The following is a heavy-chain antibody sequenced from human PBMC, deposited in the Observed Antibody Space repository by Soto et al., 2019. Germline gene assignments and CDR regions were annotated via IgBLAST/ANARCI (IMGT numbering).Heavy chain of an antibody. CDR2: ISPDGSTT. V-gene: IGHV3-74*01. J-gene: IGHJ4*02. CDR3: TRVISVSSGLFDY. Sequence: EVQLVEAGGDLVQPGGSLRLSCVASGFTISNYWMHWVRQAPGQGLIWVSRISPDGSTTNYADSVKGRFTISRDNAKNTLYLQMDSLRAEDTALYYCTRVISVSSGLFDYWGQGTLVTVSS. CDR1: GFTISNYW. D-gene: IGHD1-26*01.